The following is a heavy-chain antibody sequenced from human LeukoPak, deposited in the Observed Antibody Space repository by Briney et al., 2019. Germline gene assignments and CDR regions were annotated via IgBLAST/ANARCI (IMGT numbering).Heavy chain of an antibody. J-gene: IGHJ4*02. Sequence: SETLSLTCAVYGGSFSGYYWSWIRQPPGKGLEWIGEINHSGSTNYNPSLKSRVTISVDTSKNQFSLKLSPVTAADTAVYYCARFSRLGYCSSTSCYHYFDYWGQGTLVTVSS. CDR2: INHSGST. V-gene: IGHV4-34*01. CDR3: ARFSRLGYCSSTSCYHYFDY. CDR1: GGSFSGYY. D-gene: IGHD2-2*01.